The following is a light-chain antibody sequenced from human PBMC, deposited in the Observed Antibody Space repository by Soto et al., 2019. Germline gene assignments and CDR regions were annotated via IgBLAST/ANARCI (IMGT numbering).Light chain of an antibody. CDR3: AAWDGSLSGRV. J-gene: IGLJ3*02. V-gene: IGLV1-47*01. Sequence: QTVVTKPPSASGTPGQRVTISCSGSSSNIGNKDVTWYQQLPGKAPKVLIYRNNQRPSGVPDRFSGSRSGTSASLAISGLRSEDEADYYCAAWDGSLSGRVFGGGTKLTVL. CDR2: RNN. CDR1: SSNIGNKD.